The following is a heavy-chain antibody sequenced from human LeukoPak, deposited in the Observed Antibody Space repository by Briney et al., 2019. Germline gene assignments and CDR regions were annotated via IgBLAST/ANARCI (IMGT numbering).Heavy chain of an antibody. J-gene: IGHJ5*02. V-gene: IGHV1-69*17. CDR2: IIPIFGIA. Sequence: SVKVSSKASGGTFISYAISWVRQAPGQGLEWMGRIIPIFGIANYAQKFQGRVTITADKSTSTAYMELSSLRSEDTAVYYCARVTQILGYCSSTSCLDDWFDPWGQGTLVTVSS. CDR3: ARVTQILGYCSSTSCLDDWFDP. CDR1: GGTFISYA. D-gene: IGHD2-2*01.